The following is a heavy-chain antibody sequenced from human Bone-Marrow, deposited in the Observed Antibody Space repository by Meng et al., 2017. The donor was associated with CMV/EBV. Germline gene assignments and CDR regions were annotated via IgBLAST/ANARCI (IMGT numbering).Heavy chain of an antibody. CDR2: IKQDGSEK. CDR1: GFTFSSYW. J-gene: IGHJ4*02. Sequence: GESLKISCAASGFTFSSYWMSWVRQAPGKGLEWVANIKQDGSEKYYVDSVKGRFTISRDNAKNSLYLQMNSLRAEDTAVYYCARTYSLSSWEQYFDYWGQGTLVTVSS. CDR3: ARTYSLSSWEQYFDY. V-gene: IGHV3-7*01. D-gene: IGHD6-13*01.